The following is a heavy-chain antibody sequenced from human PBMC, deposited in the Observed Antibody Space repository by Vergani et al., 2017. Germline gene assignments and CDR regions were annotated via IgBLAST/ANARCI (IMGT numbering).Heavy chain of an antibody. Sequence: QVQLQESGPGLVKPSGTLSLTCAVSGGSISSSNWWSWVRQPPGKGLEWIGEIYHSGSTNYNPSLKSRVTISVDKSKNQFSLKLSSVTAADTAVYYCARVLSPYSSGYYGAGAFDLWGQGTMVTVSS. J-gene: IGHJ3*01. CDR3: ARVLSPYSSGYYGAGAFDL. CDR2: IYHSGST. D-gene: IGHD3-22*01. CDR1: GGSISSSNW. V-gene: IGHV4-4*02.